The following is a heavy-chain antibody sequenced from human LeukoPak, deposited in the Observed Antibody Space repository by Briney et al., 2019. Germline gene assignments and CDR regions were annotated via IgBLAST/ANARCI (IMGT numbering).Heavy chain of an antibody. CDR3: ARDRAAAGTIPIDY. J-gene: IGHJ4*02. D-gene: IGHD6-13*01. Sequence: GGSLRPSCAASGFTFSTYAMSWVRQAAGKGLEWVSLISGSGGGTYYADSVKGRFTISRDNSKNTLYLQLYSLRVEDTAVYYCARDRAAAGTIPIDYWGQGTLVTVSS. V-gene: IGHV3-23*01. CDR2: ISGSGGGT. CDR1: GFTFSTYA.